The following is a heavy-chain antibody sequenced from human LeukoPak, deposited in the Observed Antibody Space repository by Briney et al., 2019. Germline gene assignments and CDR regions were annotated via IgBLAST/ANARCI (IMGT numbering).Heavy chain of an antibody. D-gene: IGHD6-6*01. CDR2: ISSSGSTI. J-gene: IGHJ4*02. Sequence: PGGSLRLSCAASGFTFSDYYMSWIRQAPGKGLEWVSYISSSGSTIYYADSVKGRFTISRDNAKNSLYLQMNSLRAEDTAVYYCARDVGEQLVTVDFDYWGQGTLVTVSS. CDR1: GFTFSDYY. V-gene: IGHV3-11*04. CDR3: ARDVGEQLVTVDFDY.